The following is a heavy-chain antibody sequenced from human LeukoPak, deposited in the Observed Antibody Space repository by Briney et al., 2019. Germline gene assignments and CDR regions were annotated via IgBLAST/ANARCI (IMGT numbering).Heavy chain of an antibody. V-gene: IGHV3-7*04. CDR3: ARMYYYGSGSPVDAFDI. CDR2: IKQDGSEK. D-gene: IGHD3-10*01. J-gene: IGHJ3*02. Sequence: PGGSLRLSCAASGFSFSTYWMSWVRQGPGKGLEWVANIKQDGSEKHYVDSVKGRFTISRDNAKNSLYLQMNSLRAEDTAVYYCARMYYYGSGSPVDAFDIWGQGTMVTVSS. CDR1: GFSFSTYW.